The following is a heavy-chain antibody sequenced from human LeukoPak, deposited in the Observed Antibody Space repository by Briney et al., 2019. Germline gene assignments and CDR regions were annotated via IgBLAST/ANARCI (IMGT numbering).Heavy chain of an antibody. V-gene: IGHV3-48*04. CDR3: ARTFDS. J-gene: IGHJ4*02. CDR2: IGNSGSPI. Sequence: GGSLRLSCAASGFTFSSYSMNWVRQAPGKGLEWVSYIGNSGSPIYYADSVKGRFTISRDNAKNSLFLQMSSLRAEDTAVYYCARTFDSWGQGTLVTVSS. CDR1: GFTFSSYS.